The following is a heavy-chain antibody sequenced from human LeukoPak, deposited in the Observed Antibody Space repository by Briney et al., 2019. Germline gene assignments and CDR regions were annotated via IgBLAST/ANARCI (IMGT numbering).Heavy chain of an antibody. J-gene: IGHJ6*03. CDR2: MNPNSGNT. V-gene: IGHV1-8*01. CDR1: GYTFTSYD. Sequence: GASVKVSCKASGYTFTSYDINWVRQATGQGLEWMGWMNPNSGNTGYAQKFQGRVTMTRNTPISTAYMELSSLRSEDTAVYYCARGRNDFWSGYSYYMDVWGKGTTVTVSS. D-gene: IGHD3-3*01. CDR3: ARGRNDFWSGYSYYMDV.